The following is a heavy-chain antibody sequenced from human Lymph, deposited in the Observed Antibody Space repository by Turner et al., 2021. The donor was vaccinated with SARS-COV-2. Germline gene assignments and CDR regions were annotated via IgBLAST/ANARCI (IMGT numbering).Heavy chain of an antibody. D-gene: IGHD3-10*01. CDR2: FFPILRIA. CDR3: ARVVGGFGELGYYYYYGMDV. Sequence: QVQLVQSGAEVKKPGSSVKVSCKASEGTFSSYAISWVRQAPGQGLGGGGGFFPILRIAPYPQTFQGRVTITADKSTSTAYMALSSLRSEDTAVFYCARVVGGFGELGYYYYYGMDVWGQGTTVTVSS. V-gene: IGHV1-69*10. J-gene: IGHJ6*02. CDR1: EGTFSSYA.